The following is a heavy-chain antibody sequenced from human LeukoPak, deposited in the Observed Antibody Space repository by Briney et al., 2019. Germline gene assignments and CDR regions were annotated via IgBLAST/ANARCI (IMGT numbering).Heavy chain of an antibody. V-gene: IGHV3-66*01. CDR1: GFTVSGNY. J-gene: IGHJ3*02. Sequence: GGSLRLSCAASGFTVSGNYMSWVRQAPGKGLEWVSIIYSGDSTYYADSVKGRFTISRDNSKNTLYLQMNSLRAEDTAVYYCARVFREKDGFIGAFDIWGQGTMVTVSS. D-gene: IGHD3-10*01. CDR2: IYSGDST. CDR3: ARVFREKDGFIGAFDI.